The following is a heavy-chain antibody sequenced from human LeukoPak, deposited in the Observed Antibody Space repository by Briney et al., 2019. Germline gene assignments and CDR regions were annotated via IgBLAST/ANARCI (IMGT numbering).Heavy chain of an antibody. Sequence: GGSPRLSCEASGFTFRSYAMTGVRQAPGKGLEWVSAISGSSAKTYYADSVKGRFTISRDNSRNTLYLQMNSLRAEDTAVYYCARDNTAMALDYWGQGTLVTVSS. CDR2: ISGSSAKT. CDR1: GFTFRSYA. D-gene: IGHD5-18*01. V-gene: IGHV3-23*01. J-gene: IGHJ4*02. CDR3: ARDNTAMALDY.